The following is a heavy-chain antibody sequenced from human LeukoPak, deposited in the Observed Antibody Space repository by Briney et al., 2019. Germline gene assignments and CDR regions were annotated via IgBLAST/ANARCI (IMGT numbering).Heavy chain of an antibody. Sequence: PSETLSLTCTVSGGSISTYYWTWIRQPPGKGLEWIGHIYYNGATNYDPSLKSRVIISLGTSKNQFSLRLTSVTAADTAVYFCARDRYMDVWGKGTTVTVSS. J-gene: IGHJ6*03. CDR3: ARDRYMDV. V-gene: IGHV4-59*01. CDR1: GGSISTYY. CDR2: IYYNGAT.